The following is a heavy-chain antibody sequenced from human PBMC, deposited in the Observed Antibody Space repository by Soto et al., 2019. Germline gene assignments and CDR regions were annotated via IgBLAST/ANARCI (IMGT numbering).Heavy chain of an antibody. J-gene: IGHJ4*02. CDR1: GFTFSSFW. CDR3: AKRGVDTFGLSY. D-gene: IGHD3-10*01. CDR2: INTDGSST. Sequence: EVQLVESGGGLVQPGGSLRLSCAVSGFTFSSFWMHWVRQAPGEGLVWVSRINTDGSSTSYADSVKGRFTISRDNAKNTRYLQMNSLRVEDTAMYYCAKRGVDTFGLSYWGQGTLVTVSS. V-gene: IGHV3-74*01.